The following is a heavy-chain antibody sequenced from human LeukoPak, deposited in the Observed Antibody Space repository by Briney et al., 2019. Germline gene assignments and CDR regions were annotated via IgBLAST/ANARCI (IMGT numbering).Heavy chain of an antibody. CDR1: GFTFSSYW. J-gene: IGHJ4*02. D-gene: IGHD2-15*01. CDR3: ARGLGYCSAGSSYGSVLDY. CDR2: INNDGSST. V-gene: IGHV3-74*01. Sequence: GGSLTLSCAASGFTFSSYWMHWVRHPPGKGLVWVSRINNDGSSTSYADSVKGRFTISTDNAKNTRYLQMNRLSAEDTAVYYCARGLGYCSAGSSYGSVLDYWGQGTLVTVSS.